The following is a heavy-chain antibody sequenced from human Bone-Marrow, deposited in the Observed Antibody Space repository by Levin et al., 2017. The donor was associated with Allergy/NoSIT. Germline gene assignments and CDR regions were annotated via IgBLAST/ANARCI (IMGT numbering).Heavy chain of an antibody. Sequence: PGGSLRLSCAASGFTFSKYAMSWVRQAPGKGLEWVSAISYSGGGTHYAYSVKGRFTISRDNAINALYLQMNLLSVEDTAVYYGAKDTTTFMITFGGAVYGDSLDIWGQGTMVTVSS. CDR1: GFTFSKYA. V-gene: IGHV3-23*01. D-gene: IGHD3-16*01. CDR3: AKDTTTFMITFGGAVYGDSLDI. J-gene: IGHJ3*02. CDR2: ISYSGGGT.